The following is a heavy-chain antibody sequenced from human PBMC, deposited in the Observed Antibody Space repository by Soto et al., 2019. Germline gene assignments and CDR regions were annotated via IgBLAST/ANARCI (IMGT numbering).Heavy chain of an antibody. CDR3: ARGVKPTIFGVVIKNYYGMDV. Sequence: ASVKVSCKASGYTFTGYCMHWVRQAPGQGLEWMGWINPNSGGTNYAQKFQGWVTMTRDTSISTAYMELSRLRSDDTAVYYCARGVKPTIFGVVIKNYYGMDVWGQGTTVTVSS. CDR1: GYTFTGYC. CDR2: INPNSGGT. J-gene: IGHJ6*02. V-gene: IGHV1-2*04. D-gene: IGHD3-3*01.